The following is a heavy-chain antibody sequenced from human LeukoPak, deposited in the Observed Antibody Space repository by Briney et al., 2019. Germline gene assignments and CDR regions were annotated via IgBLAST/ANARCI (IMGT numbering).Heavy chain of an antibody. V-gene: IGHV3-20*04. J-gene: IGHJ4*02. CDR3: ARVEGFIDY. CDR2: INWNGGST. Sequence: GGSLRLSRAAFGLTFDDYGMSWVRQAPGKGLEWVSGINWNGGSTGYADSVKGRFTISRDNAKNSLYLQMISLRAEDTALYYCARVEGFIDYWGQGTLVTVSS. CDR1: GLTFDDYG. D-gene: IGHD3-16*02.